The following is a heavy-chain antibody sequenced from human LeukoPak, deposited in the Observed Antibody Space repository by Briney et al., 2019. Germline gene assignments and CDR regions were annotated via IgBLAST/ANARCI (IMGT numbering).Heavy chain of an antibody. V-gene: IGHV3-30*18. CDR2: ISYDGSNK. D-gene: IGHD6-19*01. J-gene: IGHJ4*02. CDR3: AKGQYSSGWYYGFDY. Sequence: SGGSLRLSCAASGFTFSSYGMHWVRQAPGKGLEWVAVISYDGSNKYYADSVKGRFTISRDNSKNTLYLQMNSLRAEDTAVYYCAKGQYSSGWYYGFDYWGQGTLVTVSS. CDR1: GFTFSSYG.